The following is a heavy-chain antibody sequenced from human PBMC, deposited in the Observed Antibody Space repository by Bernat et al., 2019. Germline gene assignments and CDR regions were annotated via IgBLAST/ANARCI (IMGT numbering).Heavy chain of an antibody. CDR1: GYTFTSYG. Sequence: QVQLVQSGAEVKKPGASVKVSCKASGYTFTSYGISWVRQAPGQGLEWMGWISAYNGNTNYAQKLQSRVTMTTDTSTSTAYMELRSLRSDDTAVYYCARDCSGGSCYPDQYYFDYWGQGTLVTVSS. CDR3: ARDCSGGSCYPDQYYFDY. J-gene: IGHJ4*02. D-gene: IGHD2-15*01. V-gene: IGHV1-18*01. CDR2: ISAYNGNT.